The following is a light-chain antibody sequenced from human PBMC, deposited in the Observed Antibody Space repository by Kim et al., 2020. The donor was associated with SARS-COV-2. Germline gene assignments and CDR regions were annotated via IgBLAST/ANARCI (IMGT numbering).Light chain of an antibody. V-gene: IGLV6-57*03. Sequence: GEKVNISCNRSSGSIASNYVQWYQQRPGSAPTTVIYEDNQRPSGVPDRFSGSIDSSSNSASLTISGLKTEDEADYYCQSYDSSNWVFGGGTQLTVL. J-gene: IGLJ3*02. CDR2: EDN. CDR3: QSYDSSNWV. CDR1: SGSIASNY.